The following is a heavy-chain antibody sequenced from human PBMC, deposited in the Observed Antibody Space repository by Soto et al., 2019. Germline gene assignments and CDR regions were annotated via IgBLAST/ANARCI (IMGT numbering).Heavy chain of an antibody. CDR2: INHSGST. V-gene: IGHV4-34*01. J-gene: IGHJ5*02. CDR1: GGSFSGYY. Sequence: QVQLQQWGAGLLKPSETLSLTCAVYGGSFSGYYWSWIRQPPRKGPEWIGEINHSGSTNYNPSITRRFTISVDTSMNQFSVKLSSVTAADTAVYYCARGKFDITIVGVVRRHRNWFDPWGEGTLVTVSS. CDR3: ARGKFDITIVGVVRRHRNWFDP. D-gene: IGHD3-3*01.